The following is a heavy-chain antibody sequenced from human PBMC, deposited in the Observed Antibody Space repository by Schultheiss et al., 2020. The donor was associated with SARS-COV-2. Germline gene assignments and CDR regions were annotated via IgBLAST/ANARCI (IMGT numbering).Heavy chain of an antibody. Sequence: GGSLRLSCAASGFTFSSYGMHWVRQAPGKGLEWVAVIWYDGSNKYYADSVKGRFTISRDNSKNTLYLQMNSLRDEDTAVYYCARDRFNWVPAAIVGYYYYGMDVWGQGTTVTVSS. CDR3: ARDRFNWVPAAIVGYYYYGMDV. V-gene: IGHV3-33*01. J-gene: IGHJ6*02. CDR1: GFTFSSYG. CDR2: IWYDGSNK. D-gene: IGHD2-2*01.